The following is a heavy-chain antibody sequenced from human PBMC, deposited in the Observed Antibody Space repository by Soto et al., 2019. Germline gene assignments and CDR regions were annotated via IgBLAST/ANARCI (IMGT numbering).Heavy chain of an antibody. J-gene: IGHJ6*03. CDR1: EFTFGDYV. CDR2: IRSKAYGETA. Sequence: PGVSLRLSFTASEFTFGDYVLSWFRQAPGKGLEWVGFIRSKAYGETADYAASVRGRFTISRDDSKSIAYLQMNSLKTEDSAVYYCEGHYPDSHFSCSYLDVWGKGTTVTVSS. D-gene: IGHD4-17*01. CDR3: EGHYPDSHFSCSYLDV. V-gene: IGHV3-49*03.